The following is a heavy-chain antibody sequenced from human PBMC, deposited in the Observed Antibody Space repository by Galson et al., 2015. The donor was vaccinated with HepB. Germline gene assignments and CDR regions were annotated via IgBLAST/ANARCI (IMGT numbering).Heavy chain of an antibody. CDR2: INPKSGHK. V-gene: IGHV1-8*01. Sequence: SVKVSCKASGYTFTTFDINWVRQAPGQGLEWMGWINPKSGHKGYARKFQGRVTMTTDTTITTAYLDLNSLTSEDTAIYYCVRVWGSVDGWGQGTLVPVSS. J-gene: IGHJ1*01. CDR3: VRVWGSVDG. CDR1: GYTFTTFD. D-gene: IGHD7-27*01.